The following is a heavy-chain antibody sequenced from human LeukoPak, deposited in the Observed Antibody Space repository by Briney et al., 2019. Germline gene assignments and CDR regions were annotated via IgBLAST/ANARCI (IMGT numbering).Heavy chain of an antibody. Sequence: GGSLRLSCAASGFTFDDYAMQWVRQAPGRGLEWVSVIYSGGSTYYADSVKGRFTISRDNSKNTLYLQMNSLRAEDTAVYYCARDKGGGGAFDIWGQGTMVTVSS. V-gene: IGHV3-53*01. CDR3: ARDKGGGGAFDI. J-gene: IGHJ3*02. D-gene: IGHD3-16*01. CDR1: GFTFDDYA. CDR2: IYSGGST.